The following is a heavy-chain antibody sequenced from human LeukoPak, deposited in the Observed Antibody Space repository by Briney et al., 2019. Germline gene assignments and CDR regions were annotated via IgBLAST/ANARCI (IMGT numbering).Heavy chain of an antibody. CDR3: ARVPDIVVVPAESPFDY. V-gene: IGHV3-74*01. Sequence: GGSLRLSCAASGFTFSSYWMHWVRQAPGKGLVWVPRINSDGSSTSYADSVKGRFTISRDNAKNTLYLQMNSLRAEDTAVYYCARVPDIVVVPAESPFDYCGQGTLVTVSS. D-gene: IGHD2-2*01. CDR2: INSDGSST. CDR1: GFTFSSYW. J-gene: IGHJ4*02.